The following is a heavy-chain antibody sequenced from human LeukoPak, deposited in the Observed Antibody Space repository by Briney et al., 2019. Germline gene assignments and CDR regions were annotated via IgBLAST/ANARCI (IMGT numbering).Heavy chain of an antibody. CDR2: ISYDGSKQ. CDR1: GFTFSSYG. D-gene: IGHD7-27*01. J-gene: IGHJ4*02. CDR3: ALTGNAYCFDY. Sequence: GGSLRLSCAASGFTFSSYGMHWVRQAPGKGLEWVAVISYDGSKQYYADSVKGRFTISRDNSKNTLYLQMNSLRAEDAAVYYCALTGNAYCFDYWGQGTLVTVSS. V-gene: IGHV3-30*03.